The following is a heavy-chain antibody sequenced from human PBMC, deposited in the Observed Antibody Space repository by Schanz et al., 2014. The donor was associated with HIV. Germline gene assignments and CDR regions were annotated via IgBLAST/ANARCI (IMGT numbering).Heavy chain of an antibody. D-gene: IGHD3-3*01. V-gene: IGHV4-34*01. CDR2: IYQSGGT. J-gene: IGHJ4*02. CDR1: GGSFSGHY. CDR3: GRGTDDFPPDS. Sequence: QVQVQQTGAGLLKPSETLTLTCVVYGGSFSGHYWSWIRQSPGKGLEWIGEIYQSGGTDYSPSFKSRITMSLDTAKNQVSLNLRFVTAADTAVYYCGRGTDDFPPDSWGQGTQVTVSS.